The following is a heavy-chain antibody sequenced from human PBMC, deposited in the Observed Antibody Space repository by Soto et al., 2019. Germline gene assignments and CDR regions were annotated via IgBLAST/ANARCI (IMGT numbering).Heavy chain of an antibody. CDR1: GFTFSSYS. CDR2: ISSSSSYI. D-gene: IGHD3-22*01. CDR3: ARQLGVNYYYYYGMDV. J-gene: IGHJ6*02. Sequence: GGSLRLSCAASGFTFSSYSMNWVRQAPGKGLEWVSSISSSSSYIYYADSVKGRFTISRDNAKNSLYLQMNSLRAEDTAVYYCARQLGVNYYYYYGMDVWGQGTAVTVSS. V-gene: IGHV3-21*01.